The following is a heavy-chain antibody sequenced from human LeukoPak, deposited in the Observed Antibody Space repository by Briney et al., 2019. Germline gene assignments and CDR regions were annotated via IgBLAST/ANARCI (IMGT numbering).Heavy chain of an antibody. CDR3: SMHAGECRGDCSWGY. V-gene: IGHV1-69*13. CDR1: VGSFSKDA. J-gene: IGHJ1*01. D-gene: IGHD2-21*02. CDR2: SIPFFGTP. Sequence: SVKVSCKATVGSFSKDALSWLRQAPGHGLEWMGGSIPFFGTPRYPQKFRGRLTITAYEEWTTVYMELTSLTSDDTAFYYFSMHAGECRGDCSWGYWGEGTLVTVSS.